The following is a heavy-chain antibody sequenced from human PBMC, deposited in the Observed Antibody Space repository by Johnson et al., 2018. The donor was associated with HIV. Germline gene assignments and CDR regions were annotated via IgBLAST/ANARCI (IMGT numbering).Heavy chain of an antibody. D-gene: IGHD3-22*01. CDR1: GFTFDDYA. CDR2: ISWNSGSI. V-gene: IGHV3-9*01. Sequence: VQLVESGGGVVRPGGSLRLSCAASGFTFDDYAMHWVRQAPGKGLEWVSGISWNSGSIGYADSVKGRFTISRDDAKNSLYLQMNSLRAEDTAVYYCARVQIISGFNWHYYGSSIDAVDTWGQGTMVTVSS. J-gene: IGHJ3*02. CDR3: ARVQIISGFNWHYYGSSIDAVDT.